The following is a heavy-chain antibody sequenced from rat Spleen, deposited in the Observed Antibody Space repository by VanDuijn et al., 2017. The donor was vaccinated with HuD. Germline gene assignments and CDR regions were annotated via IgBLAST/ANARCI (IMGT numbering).Heavy chain of an antibody. D-gene: IGHD4-6*01. CDR3: TRGTYFRH. V-gene: IGHV5-27*01. Sequence: EVQLAESGGDLVLPGRSLKLSRAASGFTFSDYYMAWVRQAPTKGLEWVTYINTGGGSTYYRDSVKGRFTISRDNAKNTLYLQMDSLRSDDTATYYCTRGTYFRHWGQGVMVTVSS. J-gene: IGHJ2*01. CDR2: INTGGGST. CDR1: GFTFSDYY.